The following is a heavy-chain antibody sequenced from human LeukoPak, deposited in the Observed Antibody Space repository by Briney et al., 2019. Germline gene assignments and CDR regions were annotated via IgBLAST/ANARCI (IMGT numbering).Heavy chain of an antibody. CDR1: GFTFSSYS. CDR3: ARALTYYDSSGLDAFDI. J-gene: IGHJ3*02. D-gene: IGHD3-22*01. V-gene: IGHV3-21*01. Sequence: GGSLRLSCSASGFTFSSYSMNWVRQAPGKGLEWVSSISSSSSYIYYADSVKGRFTISRDNAKNSLYLQMNSLRAEDTAVYYCARALTYYDSSGLDAFDIWGQGTMVTVSS. CDR2: ISSSSSYI.